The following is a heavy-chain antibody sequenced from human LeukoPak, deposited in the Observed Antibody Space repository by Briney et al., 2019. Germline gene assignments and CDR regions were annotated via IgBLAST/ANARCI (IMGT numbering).Heavy chain of an antibody. J-gene: IGHJ4*02. Sequence: PSQSLSLTCTVSGGSISSYYWGWIRQPPGKGMEWIGYIYYSGRTNNNPSLKGRATISVDTSKNQFSLNLSSVTAAHTAVYYWGGASYDSSGVHWGQGTLVTVS. CDR1: GGSISSYY. CDR2: IYYSGRT. CDR3: GGASYDSSGVH. D-gene: IGHD3-22*01. V-gene: IGHV4-59*01.